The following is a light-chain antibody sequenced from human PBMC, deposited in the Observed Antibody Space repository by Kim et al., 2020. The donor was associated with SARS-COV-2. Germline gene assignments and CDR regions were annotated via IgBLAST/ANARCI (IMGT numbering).Light chain of an antibody. CDR1: QSVSSN. CDR2: GAS. J-gene: IGKJ2*01. V-gene: IGKV3-15*01. CDR3: QQYNNWPMYT. Sequence: VSPRERATLSGRASQSVSSNLAWYQQKPGQAPRLLIYGASTRATGIPARFSGSGSGTEFTLTISSLQSEDFAVYYCQQYNNWPMYTFGQGTKLEI.